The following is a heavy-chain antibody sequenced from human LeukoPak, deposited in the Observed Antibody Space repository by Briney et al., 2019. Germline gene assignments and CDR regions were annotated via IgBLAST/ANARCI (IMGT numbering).Heavy chain of an antibody. V-gene: IGHV3-7*01. CDR3: ARGSLFTVEIFDY. Sequence: PGGSLRLSCAASGFTFSSYWMSWVRQAPGKGLEWVANIKQDGSEKYYVDSVKGRFTISRDNAKNSLYLQMNSLRAEDTAVYYCARGSLFTVEIFDYWGQGTLVTVSS. D-gene: IGHD1-1*01. J-gene: IGHJ4*02. CDR1: GFTFSSYW. CDR2: IKQDGSEK.